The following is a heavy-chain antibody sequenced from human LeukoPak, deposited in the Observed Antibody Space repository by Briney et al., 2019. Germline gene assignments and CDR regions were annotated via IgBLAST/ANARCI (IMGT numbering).Heavy chain of an antibody. CDR1: GYTFTSYY. Sequence: ASVKVSCKASGYTFTSYYMHWVRQAPGQGPEWMGVISPSGGSTTNAQKFQGRVIMTRDMSTSTVYMELSSLRSEDTAVYFCARYGHSPFFDYWGQGTLVIVSS. D-gene: IGHD4-17*01. CDR2: ISPSGGST. J-gene: IGHJ4*02. CDR3: ARYGHSPFFDY. V-gene: IGHV1-46*01.